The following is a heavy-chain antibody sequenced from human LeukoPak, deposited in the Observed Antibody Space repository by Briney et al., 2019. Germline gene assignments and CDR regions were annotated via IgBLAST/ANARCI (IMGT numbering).Heavy chain of an antibody. CDR2: FHNSGTS. V-gene: IGHV4-59*01. CDR3: TRGAGWLIDY. Sequence: ETLSLTCTVSDDSISDYYRGWIRQPPGKGLEWIGYFHNSGTSTYNPSLKSRVTISADTSKNQFSLKLNSLTTADTAVYYCTRGAGWLIDYWGQGILVTVSS. J-gene: IGHJ4*02. D-gene: IGHD3-16*01. CDR1: DDSISDYY.